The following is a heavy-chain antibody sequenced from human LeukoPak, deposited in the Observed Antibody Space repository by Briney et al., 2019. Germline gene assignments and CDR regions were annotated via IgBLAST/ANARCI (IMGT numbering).Heavy chain of an antibody. V-gene: IGHV1-2*06. CDR1: GYTFTGYY. Sequence: ASVKVSCKVSGYTFTGYYMHWVRQAPGQGLEWMGRINPNSGGTNYAQKFQGRVTMTRDTSISTAYMELSRLRSDDTAVYYCARDRDILTGSGYYFDYWGQGTLVTVSS. J-gene: IGHJ4*02. D-gene: IGHD3-9*01. CDR2: INPNSGGT. CDR3: ARDRDILTGSGYYFDY.